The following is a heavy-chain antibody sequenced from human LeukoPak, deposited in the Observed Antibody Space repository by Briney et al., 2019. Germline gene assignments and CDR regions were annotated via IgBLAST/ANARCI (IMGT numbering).Heavy chain of an antibody. Sequence: GGSLRLSCAASGFTFSSYAMSWVRQGPGKGLEWVSSASGSAGGTYYADPVKGRFTISRDNSKDTLFLQMNSLRAEGTAVYYCAEGFSSSSWRGGDYWGQGTLVTVSS. V-gene: IGHV3-23*01. CDR1: GFTFSSYA. D-gene: IGHD3-22*01. CDR3: AEGFSSSSWRGGDY. J-gene: IGHJ4*02. CDR2: ASGSAGGT.